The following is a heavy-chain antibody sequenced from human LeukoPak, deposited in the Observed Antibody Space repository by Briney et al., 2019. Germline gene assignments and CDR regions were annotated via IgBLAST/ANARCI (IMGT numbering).Heavy chain of an antibody. Sequence: GGSLRLSCAASGFTFSSNYMSWVRQAPGKGLEWVSVIYSGGSTYYADSVKGRFTISRDNSKNTLYLQMNSLRAEDTAVYYCARTAWGDYAFDYWGQGTLVTVSS. CDR1: GFTFSSNY. CDR3: ARTAWGDYAFDY. J-gene: IGHJ4*02. V-gene: IGHV3-53*01. CDR2: IYSGGST. D-gene: IGHD4-17*01.